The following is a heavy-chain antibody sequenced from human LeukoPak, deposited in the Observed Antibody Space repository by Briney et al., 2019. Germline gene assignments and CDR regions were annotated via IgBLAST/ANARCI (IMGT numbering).Heavy chain of an antibody. CDR3: ARDRRITIFGVVPTNWFDP. Sequence: PGGSLRLSCAASGFTFSSYSMNWVRQAPGKGLEWVSSISSSSSTIYYADSVKGRFTISRDNAKNSLYLQMNSLRDEDTAVYYCARDRRITIFGVVPTNWFDPWGQGTLVTVSS. D-gene: IGHD3-3*01. V-gene: IGHV3-48*02. CDR1: GFTFSSYS. CDR2: ISSSSSTI. J-gene: IGHJ5*02.